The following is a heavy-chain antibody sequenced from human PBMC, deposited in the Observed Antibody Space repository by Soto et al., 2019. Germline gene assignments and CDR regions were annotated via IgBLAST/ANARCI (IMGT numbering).Heavy chain of an antibody. V-gene: IGHV1-18*01. CDR2: ISAYNGNT. J-gene: IGHJ6*02. CDR1: GYTFTSYG. D-gene: IGHD6-6*01. CDR3: ARGLLGIAARPYYYYYGMDG. Sequence: ASVKVSCKASGYTFTSYGISWVRQAPGQGLEWMGWISAYNGNTNYAQKLQGRVTMTTDTSTSTAYMELRSLRSDDTAVYYCARGLLGIAARPYYYYYGMDGWRQRTTVTVSS.